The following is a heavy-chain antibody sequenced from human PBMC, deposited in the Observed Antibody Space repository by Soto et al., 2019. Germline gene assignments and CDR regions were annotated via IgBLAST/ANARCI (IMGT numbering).Heavy chain of an antibody. CDR3: ARGGGCGRYSGYYYIMDG. CDR1: GFTFSSYD. V-gene: IGHV3-13*05. D-gene: IGHD1-26*01. Sequence: GGSLRLSCSASGFTFSSYDMHWVRRATGDGLEWVSAIGTAGDPYYPGSVKGRFTISRENAKNSLYLQVNSLRAGDTAVYYCARGGGCGRYSGYYYIMDGCGQRTKVTVAS. CDR2: IGTAGDP. J-gene: IGHJ6*02.